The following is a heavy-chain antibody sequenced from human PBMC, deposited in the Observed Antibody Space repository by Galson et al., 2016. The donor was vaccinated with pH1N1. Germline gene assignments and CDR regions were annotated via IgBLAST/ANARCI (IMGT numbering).Heavy chain of an antibody. J-gene: IGHJ4*01. CDR3: VRCLFSSSSGTPFDY. Sequence: LRLSCAASGFTFNHYYMSWVRQAPGKGLEWISFISERSHFTNYADSVKGRFTISRDNTKNSVFLQMDSLRPDDTALYYCVRCLFSSSSGTPFDYWGRGTLVTVSS. V-gene: IGHV3-11*03. CDR2: ISERSHFT. D-gene: IGHD6-6*01. CDR1: GFTFNHYY.